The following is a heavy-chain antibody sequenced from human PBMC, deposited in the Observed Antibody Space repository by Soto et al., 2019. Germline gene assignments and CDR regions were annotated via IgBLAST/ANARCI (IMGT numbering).Heavy chain of an antibody. CDR2: INPSGGST. D-gene: IGHD1-20*01. J-gene: IGHJ6*02. CDR1: GYTFTSYG. V-gene: IGHV1-46*01. CDR3: ARGLGYNWKALYSGMDV. Sequence: ASVKVSCKASGYTFTSYGISWVRQAPGQGLEWMGIINPSGGSTSYAQKFQGRVTMTRDTSTSTVYMELSSLRSEDTAVYYCARGLGYNWKALYSGMDVWGQGTTVTVSS.